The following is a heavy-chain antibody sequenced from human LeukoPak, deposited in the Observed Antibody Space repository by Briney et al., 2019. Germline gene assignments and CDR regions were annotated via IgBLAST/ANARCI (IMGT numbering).Heavy chain of an antibody. V-gene: IGHV4-34*01. J-gene: IGHJ4*02. D-gene: IGHD3-22*01. CDR1: GGSFSGYY. Sequence: PSETLSLTCAVYGGSFSGYYWSWIRQPPGKGLEWIGEINHSGSTNYNPSLKSRVTISVDTSKDQFSLKLSSVTAADTAVYYCARDPNYYDSSGPPSGFDYWGQGTLVTVSS. CDR3: ARDPNYYDSSGPPSGFDY. CDR2: INHSGST.